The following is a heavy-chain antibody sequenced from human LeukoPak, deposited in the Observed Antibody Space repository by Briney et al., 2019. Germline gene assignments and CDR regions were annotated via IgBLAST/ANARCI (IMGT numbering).Heavy chain of an antibody. CDR1: GFAFSSYW. J-gene: IGHJ4*02. D-gene: IGHD2-2*01. Sequence: GGSLRLSCAASGFAFSSYWMHWVRQVPGKGLVWFSRIHGDGTITNYEDSVKGRFTIYRDNARNTVYLQMHSLRAEDTAIYYCARNFVGSSTSDFDSWGQGTQVTVSS. V-gene: IGHV3-74*01. CDR2: IHGDGTIT. CDR3: ARNFVGSSTSDFDS.